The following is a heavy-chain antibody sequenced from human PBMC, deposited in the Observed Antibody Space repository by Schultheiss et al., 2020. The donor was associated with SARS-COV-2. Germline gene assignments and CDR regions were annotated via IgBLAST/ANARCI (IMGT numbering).Heavy chain of an antibody. D-gene: IGHD2-21*02. CDR3: AAKAGSCGDDCPYYFDY. CDR2: IRSSGRDI. CDR1: GFTFSDYY. V-gene: IGHV3-11*04. J-gene: IGHJ4*02. Sequence: GGSLRLSCAASGFTFSDYYMSWIRQAPGKGLEFVASIRSSGRDIYYADSMQGRFTVSRDNAKNSLYLQMNSLRAEDTAVYYCAAKAGSCGDDCPYYFDYWGQGTLVTVSS.